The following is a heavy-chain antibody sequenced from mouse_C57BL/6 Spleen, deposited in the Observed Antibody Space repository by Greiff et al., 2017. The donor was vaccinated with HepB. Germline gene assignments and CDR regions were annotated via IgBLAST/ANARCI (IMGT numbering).Heavy chain of an antibody. CDR1: GYAFSSSW. CDR2: IYPGDGDT. J-gene: IGHJ2*01. V-gene: IGHV1-82*01. CDR3: ARPDFDY. Sequence: VQLQQSGPELVKPGASVKISCKASGYAFSSSWMNWVKQRPGKGLEWIGRIYPGDGDTNDNGKFKGKATLTADKSSSTAYMQLSSLTSEDSAVYFCARPDFDYWGQGTTLTVSS.